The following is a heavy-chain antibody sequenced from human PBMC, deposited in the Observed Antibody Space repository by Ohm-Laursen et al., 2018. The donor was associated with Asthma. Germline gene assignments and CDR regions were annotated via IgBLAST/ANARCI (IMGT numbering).Heavy chain of an antibody. Sequence: QTLSLTCAISGDSVSSNSITWNWIRQSPSRGLEWLGRTYYRSKWFYEYAASVKSRITINADTSKNQFSLQLNSVTPEDTAVYYCARHNWGAFDIWGQGTLVTVSS. D-gene: IGHD1-1*01. V-gene: IGHV6-1*01. CDR2: TYYRSKWFY. J-gene: IGHJ3*02. CDR3: ARHNWGAFDI. CDR1: GDSVSSNSIT.